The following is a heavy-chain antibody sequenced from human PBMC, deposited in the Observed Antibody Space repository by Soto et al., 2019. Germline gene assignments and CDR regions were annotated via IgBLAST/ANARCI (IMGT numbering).Heavy chain of an antibody. V-gene: IGHV3-30*03. J-gene: IGHJ6*02. CDR3: AGALENPYFYYGLNV. CDR2: TTYDGGIK. Sequence: QGQLVESGGGVVQPGRSLRLSCAASGFSFSSYGMEWVRLAPGKGLEWVAATTYDGGIKYYVDSVKGRFTISRDNSKNTLYLQMNSLRVEDTATYYCAGALENPYFYYGLNVWGQGTTVTVSS. D-gene: IGHD1-1*01. CDR1: GFSFSSYG.